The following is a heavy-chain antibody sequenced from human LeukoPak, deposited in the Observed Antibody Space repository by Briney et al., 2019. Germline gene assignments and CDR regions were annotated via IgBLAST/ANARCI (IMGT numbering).Heavy chain of an antibody. Sequence: QPGGSLRLSCAASGFTFSGYGMHWVRQAPGKGLEWVAAISYDGNNKYYADSVKGRFTISRDTSKNTLYLQMNSLRAEDTAVYYCARGRAAVAGTGSYYFDYWGQGTLVTVSS. CDR1: GFTFSGYG. CDR2: ISYDGNNK. V-gene: IGHV3-30*03. CDR3: ARGRAAVAGTGSYYFDY. J-gene: IGHJ4*02. D-gene: IGHD6-19*01.